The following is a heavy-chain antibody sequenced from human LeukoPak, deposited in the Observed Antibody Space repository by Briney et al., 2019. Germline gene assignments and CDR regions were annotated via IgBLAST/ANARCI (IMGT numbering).Heavy chain of an antibody. CDR3: ARDHEELLSAGWYYGMDV. V-gene: IGHV3-74*01. Sequence: GGSLRLSCAASGFSFSGYWMHWVRQAPGKGRVWVSVINSDWILTTYSDSVKGLFTISRDNAKNSLYLQMNSLRAEDTAVYYCARDHEELLSAGWYYGMDVWGQGTTVIVSS. CDR2: INSDWILT. CDR1: GFSFSGYW. D-gene: IGHD1-26*01. J-gene: IGHJ6*02.